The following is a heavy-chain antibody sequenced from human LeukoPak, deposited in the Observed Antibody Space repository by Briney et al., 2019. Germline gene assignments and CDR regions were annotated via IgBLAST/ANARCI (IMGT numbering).Heavy chain of an antibody. J-gene: IGHJ6*02. CDR3: AREGREWLRSGMDV. D-gene: IGHD5-12*01. CDR1: GGSISSYY. Sequence: PSETLSLTCTVSGGSISSYYWSWIRQPPGKGLEWIGYIYYSGSTNYNPSLKSRVTISVDTSKNQFSLKVRSVTAADTAVYYCAREGREWLRSGMDVWGPGATVTVTS. V-gene: IGHV4-59*01. CDR2: IYYSGST.